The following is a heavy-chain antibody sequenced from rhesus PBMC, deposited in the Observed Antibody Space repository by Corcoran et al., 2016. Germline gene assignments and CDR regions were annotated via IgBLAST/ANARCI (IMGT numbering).Heavy chain of an antibody. D-gene: IGHD3-3*01. J-gene: IGHJ4*01. Sequence: EVQLVESGGGLTKPGGSLRLSCAASGFPFSDYYMPWVRPAPGKGLEWVARISTGGGRKSYADSVKGRITIARENAKNTLKLQMNSRRAEERAGYYCARETIFGLGTDYGGQGGVVTVSS. CDR2: ISTGGGRK. V-gene: IGHV3-178*01. CDR1: GFPFSDYY. CDR3: ARETIFGLGTDY.